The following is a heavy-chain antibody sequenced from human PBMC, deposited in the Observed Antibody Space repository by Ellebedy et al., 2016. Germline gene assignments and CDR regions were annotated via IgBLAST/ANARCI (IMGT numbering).Heavy chain of an antibody. D-gene: IGHD2-2*01. Sequence: GGSLRLXCKGSGYSFTSYWIGWVRQMPGKGLEWMGIIYPGDSDTRYSPSFQGQVTISADKSISTAYLQWSSLKASDTAMYYCARGVVPAAMGYWFDPWGQGTLVTVSS. J-gene: IGHJ5*02. CDR1: GYSFTSYW. CDR3: ARGVVPAAMGYWFDP. V-gene: IGHV5-51*01. CDR2: IYPGDSDT.